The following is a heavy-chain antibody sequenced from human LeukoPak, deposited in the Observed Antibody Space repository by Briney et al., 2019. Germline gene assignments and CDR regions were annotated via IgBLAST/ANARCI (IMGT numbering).Heavy chain of an antibody. D-gene: IGHD3-10*01. CDR2: IWKDGSNK. Sequence: TGGSLRLSCAASGFTFSSYGMHWVRQAPGKGLEWVASIWKDGSNKYYADSVKGRFTISRDNSMNTLYLQMNSLRAEDTAMYYCSGDFYGSGTFDYWGQGTLVTVSS. CDR1: GFTFSSYG. J-gene: IGHJ4*02. V-gene: IGHV3-30*02. CDR3: SGDFYGSGTFDY.